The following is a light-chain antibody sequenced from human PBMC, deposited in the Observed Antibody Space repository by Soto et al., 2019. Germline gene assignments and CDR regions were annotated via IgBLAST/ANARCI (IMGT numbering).Light chain of an antibody. Sequence: QLVLTQPPSASASLGASVNLTCILSRGYNNYALAWHQQQPGRGPRYLMKVNSDGSHNKGDGIPDRFSGSSSGAERHLTISGLQSEDEAVYFCQSWGTGNRVFGGGTKVTVL. CDR3: QSWGTGNRV. CDR2: VNSDGSH. J-gene: IGLJ3*02. CDR1: RGYNNYA. V-gene: IGLV4-69*02.